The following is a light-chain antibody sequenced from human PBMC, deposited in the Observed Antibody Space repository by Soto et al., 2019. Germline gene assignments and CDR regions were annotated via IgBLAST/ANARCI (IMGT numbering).Light chain of an antibody. CDR2: GAS. J-gene: IGKJ4*01. Sequence: EIVLTQSPGTLSLSPGERATLSCRASQSISSSYLAWYQQKPGQAPRLLISGASSRATGIPDRFSGSGSGTDFTLTISRLEPEDFAVYYSQQYHSSPLTFGGGTKVEIK. CDR1: QSISSSY. CDR3: QQYHSSPLT. V-gene: IGKV3-20*01.